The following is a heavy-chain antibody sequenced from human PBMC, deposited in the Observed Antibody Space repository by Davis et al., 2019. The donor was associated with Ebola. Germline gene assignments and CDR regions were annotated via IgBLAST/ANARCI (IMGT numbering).Heavy chain of an antibody. V-gene: IGHV3-48*01. CDR2: ISSGTTTL. Sequence: GESLKISCVASGFSFSRYDMNWVRQAPGKGLEWVSYISSGTTTLKYADSVKGRFTVSRDNAKNSLFLQMNSLRAEDTAVYYCARGSRYWYFDLWGRGTLVTVSS. CDR1: GFSFSRYD. CDR3: ARGSRYWYFDL. J-gene: IGHJ2*01.